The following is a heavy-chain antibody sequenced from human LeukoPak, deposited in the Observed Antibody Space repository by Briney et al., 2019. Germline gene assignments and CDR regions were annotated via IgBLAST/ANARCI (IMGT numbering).Heavy chain of an antibody. CDR1: GFTFSSYE. CDR2: ISSSGSTI. V-gene: IGHV3-48*03. D-gene: IGHD1-26*01. Sequence: GGSLRLSCAASGFTFSSYEMNWVRQAPGKGLEWVSYISSSGSTIYYADSVKGRFTISRDNAKNSLYLQMNSLRAEDTAVYYCAREGVGATSDYWGQGTLVTVSS. J-gene: IGHJ4*02. CDR3: AREGVGATSDY.